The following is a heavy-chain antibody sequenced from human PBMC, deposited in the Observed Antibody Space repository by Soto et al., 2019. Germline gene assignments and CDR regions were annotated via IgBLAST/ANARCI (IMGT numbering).Heavy chain of an antibody. D-gene: IGHD2-21*01. Sequence: EVQLLESGGGLVQPGGSLRLCCTASGFTLTAYAINWVRRAPGKGLECVSATTGGAGLTYYADSVKGRFSVSSDTPGNSLYLQMSSLRPEDTAIYYCARVDRGSVARPTRLDPWGQGTLVTVSS. CDR1: GFTLTAYA. J-gene: IGHJ5*02. V-gene: IGHV3-23*01. CDR3: ARVDRGSVARPTRLDP. CDR2: TTGGAGLT.